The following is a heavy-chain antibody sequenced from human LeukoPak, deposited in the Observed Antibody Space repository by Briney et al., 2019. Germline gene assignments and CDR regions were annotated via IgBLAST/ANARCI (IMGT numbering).Heavy chain of an antibody. V-gene: IGHV3-23*01. D-gene: IGHD3-3*01. CDR2: ISGSGGST. Sequence: QPGGSLRLSCAASGFTFSSYAMSWVRQAPGKGLEWVSAISGSGGSTYYADSVKGRFTISRDNSKNTLYLQMNSLRAEDTAVYYCAASREWLLSIDYWGQGTLVTVSS. CDR1: GFTFSSYA. CDR3: AASREWLLSIDY. J-gene: IGHJ4*02.